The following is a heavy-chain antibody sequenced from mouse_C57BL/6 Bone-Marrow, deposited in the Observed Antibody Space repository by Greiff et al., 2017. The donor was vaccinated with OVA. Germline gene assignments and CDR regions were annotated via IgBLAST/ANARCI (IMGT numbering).Heavy chain of an antibody. D-gene: IGHD2-5*01. CDR3: ARSALYSNSWYCDV. CDR2: INPSTGGT. Sequence: VQLQQSGPELVKPGASVKISCKASGYSFTGYYMNWVKQSPEKSLEWIGEINPSTGGTTYNQKVKAKATLTVDKSSSTAYMQLKSLTSEDSAVYYCARSALYSNSWYCDVWGTGTTVTVSS. V-gene: IGHV1-42*01. CDR1: GYSFTGYY. J-gene: IGHJ1*03.